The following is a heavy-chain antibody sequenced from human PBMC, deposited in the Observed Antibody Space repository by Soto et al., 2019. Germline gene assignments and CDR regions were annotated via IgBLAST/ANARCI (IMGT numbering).Heavy chain of an antibody. Sequence: TGGSLRLSCAASGFTFSSYAMHWVRQAPGKGLEWVAVISYDGSNKYYADSVKGRFTISRDNSKNTLYLQMNSLRAEDTAVYYCAADTAPREFGYYYYGMDVWGQGTTVTVSS. CDR1: GFTFSSYA. CDR3: AADTAPREFGYYYYGMDV. V-gene: IGHV3-30-3*01. D-gene: IGHD3-16*01. J-gene: IGHJ6*02. CDR2: ISYDGSNK.